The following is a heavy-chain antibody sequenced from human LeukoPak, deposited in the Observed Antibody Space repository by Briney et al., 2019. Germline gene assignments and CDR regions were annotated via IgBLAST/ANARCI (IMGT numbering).Heavy chain of an antibody. D-gene: IGHD2-2*01. Sequence: ASVKVSCKASGYTFASYGISWVRQAPGHGLEGMGWISPYNGNTNYAQKLQGRVTMTTDTSTSTAYMELRSLRSDDTAGYYRGRDRAYRSSTSCYHNWFVLWARGTVVSVSS. CDR2: ISPYNGNT. J-gene: IGHJ5*02. CDR1: GYTFASYG. CDR3: GRDRAYRSSTSCYHNWFVL. V-gene: IGHV1-18*01.